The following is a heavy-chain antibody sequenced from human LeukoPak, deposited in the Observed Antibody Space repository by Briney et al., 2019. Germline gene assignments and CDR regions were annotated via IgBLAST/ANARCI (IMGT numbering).Heavy chain of an antibody. CDR2: ISNSGGST. CDR3: ARDGLLLWFGSPDY. Sequence: PGGSLRLSCAASAFTFSTYAMSWVRQAPGKGLEWVSGISNSGGSTPYADSVKGRFTISRDNAKNSLYLQMNSLRAEDTAVYYCARDGLLLWFGSPDYWGQGTLVTVSS. CDR1: AFTFSTYA. J-gene: IGHJ4*02. D-gene: IGHD3-10*01. V-gene: IGHV3-23*01.